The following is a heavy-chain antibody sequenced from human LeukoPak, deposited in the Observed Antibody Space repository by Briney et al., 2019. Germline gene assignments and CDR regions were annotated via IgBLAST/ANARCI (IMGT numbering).Heavy chain of an antibody. V-gene: IGHV1-69*13. CDR2: IIPIFGTA. Sequence: SVKVSCKASGGTFGSYAISWLRQAPGQGLEWMGGIIPIFGTANYAQKFQGRVTITADESTSTAYMELSSLRSEDTAVYYCARDRGYYDSSSYFDYWGQGTLVTVSS. J-gene: IGHJ4*02. D-gene: IGHD3-22*01. CDR1: GGTFGSYA. CDR3: ARDRGYYDSSSYFDY.